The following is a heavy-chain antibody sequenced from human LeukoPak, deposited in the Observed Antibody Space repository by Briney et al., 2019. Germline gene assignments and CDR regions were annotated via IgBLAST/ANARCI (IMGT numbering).Heavy chain of an antibody. CDR1: GYTFTSYD. V-gene: IGHV1-8*03. D-gene: IGHD1-26*01. Sequence: GASVKVSCKASGYTFTSYDINWVRQATGQGLEWMGWMNPNSGNTGYAQKFQGRVTITRNTSISTAYMELSSLRSEDTAVYYCARVVVGATRDAFDIWGQGTMVTVSS. J-gene: IGHJ3*02. CDR3: ARVVVGATRDAFDI. CDR2: MNPNSGNT.